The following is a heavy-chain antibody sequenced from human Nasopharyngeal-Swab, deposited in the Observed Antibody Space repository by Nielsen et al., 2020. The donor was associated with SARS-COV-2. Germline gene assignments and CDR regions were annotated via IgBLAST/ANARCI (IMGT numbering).Heavy chain of an antibody. CDR1: GFTFSSYA. D-gene: IGHD6-13*01. J-gene: IGHJ4*02. CDR2: ISGSGDNT. V-gene: IGHV3-23*01. CDR3: AKDARMAAAGTRYY. Sequence: GESLKISCAASGFTFSSYAMSWVRQAPGKGLEWVSAISGSGDNTDYAGSVKGRFTISRDNSKNTLYLQMTSLRGEDTAVYYCAKDARMAAAGTRYYWGQGILVTVSS.